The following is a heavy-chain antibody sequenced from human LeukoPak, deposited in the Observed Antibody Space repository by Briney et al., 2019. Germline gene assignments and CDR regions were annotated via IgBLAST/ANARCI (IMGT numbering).Heavy chain of an antibody. J-gene: IGHJ5*02. CDR2: IIPIFNTA. D-gene: IGHD6-13*01. CDR3: ARFIAAAGWFDP. CDR1: GGTFSSYV. Sequence: SVKVSCKASGGTFSSYVISWVRQAPGQGLEWMGRIIPIFNTANYAQKSQGRVTITTDESTSTAYMELSSLRSEDTAVYYCARFIAAAGWFDPWGQGTLVTVSS. V-gene: IGHV1-69*05.